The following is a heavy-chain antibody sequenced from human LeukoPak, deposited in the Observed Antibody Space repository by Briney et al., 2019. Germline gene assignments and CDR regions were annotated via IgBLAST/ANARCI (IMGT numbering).Heavy chain of an antibody. Sequence: GGSLRLSCAASGFTFSSYGMNWVRQAPGKWLEWVSSISSSSSYIYYADSVKGRFTISRDNAKNSLYLQMNSLRAEDTAVYYCARGITMIGDAFDIWGQGTMVTVSS. V-gene: IGHV3-21*01. J-gene: IGHJ3*02. CDR2: ISSSSSYI. CDR3: ARGITMIGDAFDI. CDR1: GFTFSSYG. D-gene: IGHD3-22*01.